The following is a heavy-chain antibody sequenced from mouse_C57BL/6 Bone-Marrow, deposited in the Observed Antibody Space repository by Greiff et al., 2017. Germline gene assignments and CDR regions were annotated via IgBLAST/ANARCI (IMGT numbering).Heavy chain of an antibody. CDR1: GYTFTDYY. CDR2: IGPGSGST. D-gene: IGHD2-4*01. V-gene: IGHV1-77*01. Sequence: QVQLQQSGAELVKPGASVKISCKASGYTFTDYYINWVKQRPGRGLEGIGKIGPGSGSTYYNEKFKGKATLTAAKSSSTAYMQLSSLTSEDSAGYFCARLRLRRYVDDWGQGTTLTVSS. J-gene: IGHJ2*01. CDR3: ARLRLRRYVDD.